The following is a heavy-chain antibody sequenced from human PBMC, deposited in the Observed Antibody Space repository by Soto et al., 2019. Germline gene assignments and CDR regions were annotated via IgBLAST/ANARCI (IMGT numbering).Heavy chain of an antibody. J-gene: IGHJ6*02. D-gene: IGHD1-7*01. CDR1: GGSISSYY. Sequence: SETLFLTCTVSGGSISSYYWSWIRQPPGKGLEWIGYIYYSGSTNYNPSLKSRVTISVDTSKNQFSLKLSSVTAADTAVYYCARLSGFTGTRKRFGGGYYYYYGMDVWGQGTTVTVSS. V-gene: IGHV4-59*01. CDR3: ARLSGFTGTRKRFGGGYYYYYGMDV. CDR2: IYYSGST.